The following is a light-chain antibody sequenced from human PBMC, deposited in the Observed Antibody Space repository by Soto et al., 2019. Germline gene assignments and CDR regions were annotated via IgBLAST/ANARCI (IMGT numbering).Light chain of an antibody. CDR1: QTISKNY. J-gene: IGKJ4*01. CDR3: QQYASSPLT. Sequence: EIVLTQSPGTLSLSPGERATLSCRASQTISKNYLAWYQQKPGQAPRPLIYGASTRAAVIPDRFSGSGSGTDFTLTISRLEPEDFAVYFCQQYASSPLTFGGGTKVEI. V-gene: IGKV3-20*01. CDR2: GAS.